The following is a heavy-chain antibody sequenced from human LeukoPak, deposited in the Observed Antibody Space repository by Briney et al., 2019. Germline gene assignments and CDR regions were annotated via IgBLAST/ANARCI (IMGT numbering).Heavy chain of an antibody. Sequence: GGSLRLSCAASGFTFGSYWMHWVRQAPGKGLEWVSLISGDGGSTYYADSVKGRFTISRDNSKNSLYLQMNSLRTEDTALYYCAKDNYCSSTSCYLGYFDYWGQGTLSPSPQ. CDR2: ISGDGGST. V-gene: IGHV3-43*02. CDR3: AKDNYCSSTSCYLGYFDY. CDR1: GFTFGSYW. J-gene: IGHJ4*02. D-gene: IGHD2-2*01.